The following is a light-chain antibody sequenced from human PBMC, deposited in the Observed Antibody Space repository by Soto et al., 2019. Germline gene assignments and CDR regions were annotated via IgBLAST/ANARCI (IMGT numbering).Light chain of an antibody. CDR1: QRISSTF. Sequence: EIVLTQSPGTLSLSPGERASLSCRASQRISSTFLAWYQQKPGQAPRLLIYGASSGATGIPDRFSGSGSGTDFTLTISRLEPEDFAVYYCQQYGRSPTTFGQGTKVDIK. CDR3: QQYGRSPTT. J-gene: IGKJ1*01. CDR2: GAS. V-gene: IGKV3-20*01.